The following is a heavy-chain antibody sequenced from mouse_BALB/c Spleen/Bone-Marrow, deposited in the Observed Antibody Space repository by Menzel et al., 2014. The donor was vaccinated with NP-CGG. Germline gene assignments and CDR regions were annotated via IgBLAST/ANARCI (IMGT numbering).Heavy chain of an antibody. V-gene: IGHV5-6*01. CDR1: GFTFSNYG. D-gene: IGHD2-4*01. CDR3: ARRPDYDYFDY. Sequence: EVQLVESGRDLVKPGGSLKLSCAASGFTFSNYGMSWVRQTPDKRLEWVATINSGGRYAFYPDSVKGRFTISRDNAKNTLYLQMSSLKSEDTAMYYCARRPDYDYFDYWGQGTTLTVSS. CDR2: INSGGRYA. J-gene: IGHJ2*01.